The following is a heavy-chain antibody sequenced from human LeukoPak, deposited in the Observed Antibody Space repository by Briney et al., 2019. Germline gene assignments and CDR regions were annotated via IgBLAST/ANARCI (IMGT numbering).Heavy chain of an antibody. Sequence: SETLSLTCTVSGGSISSYYWSWIRQPPGKGLECIAYIYYSWSTNYNPSRKSQVTISVDTSKNPFSLKLRSVTAADTAVYYCARTTEGGYTYGYFYYYYMDVWGKGTTVTISS. V-gene: IGHV4-59*01. CDR1: GGSISSYY. D-gene: IGHD5-18*01. CDR2: IYYSWST. J-gene: IGHJ6*03. CDR3: ARTTEGGYTYGYFYYYYMDV.